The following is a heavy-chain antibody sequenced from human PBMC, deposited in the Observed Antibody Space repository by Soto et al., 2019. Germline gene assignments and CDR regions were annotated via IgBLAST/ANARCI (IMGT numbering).Heavy chain of an antibody. CDR2: VRYSGTT. CDR1: GVPLGGDY. Sequence: ETLSLTCDVYGVPLGGDYWSWIRQSPGKGLEWIGEVRYSGTTNYNPSLKSRVTISKDTSKNQFSLKLTSMTAADTAIYYCAGGGTWPTRFDPWGQGTLVTVSS. V-gene: IGHV4-34*01. D-gene: IGHD1-1*01. CDR3: AGGGTWPTRFDP. J-gene: IGHJ5*02.